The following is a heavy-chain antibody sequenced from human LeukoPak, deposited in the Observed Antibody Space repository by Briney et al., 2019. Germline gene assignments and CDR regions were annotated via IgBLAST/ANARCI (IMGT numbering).Heavy chain of an antibody. J-gene: IGHJ6*03. CDR1: GGSIVTYY. D-gene: IGHD6-13*01. CDR2: IYYSGST. V-gene: IGHV4-59*08. Sequence: ASETLSLTCTVSGGSIVTYYWSWIRQPPGKGLEWIGYIYYSGSTNYNPSLKSRVTISVDTSKNQFSLKLSSVTAADTAVYYCAXTVSXNWYGNYYYYVDVWGNGTTVTVSS. CDR3: AXTVSXNWYGNYYYYVDV.